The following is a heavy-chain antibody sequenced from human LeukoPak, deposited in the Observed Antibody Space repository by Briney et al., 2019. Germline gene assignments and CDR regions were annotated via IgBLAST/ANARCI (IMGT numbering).Heavy chain of an antibody. J-gene: IGHJ6*03. V-gene: IGHV4-39*07. CDR3: ARGSYCSGGSCYSDYYYYYYMDV. CDR1: GGSISSSSYS. Sequence: PSETLSLTCTVSGGSISSSSYSWGWIRQPPGKGLEWIGSIYYSGSTYYNPSLKSRVTISVDTSKNQFSLKLSSVTPADTAVYYCARGSYCSGGSCYSDYYYYYYMDVWGKGTTVTVSS. D-gene: IGHD2-15*01. CDR2: IYYSGST.